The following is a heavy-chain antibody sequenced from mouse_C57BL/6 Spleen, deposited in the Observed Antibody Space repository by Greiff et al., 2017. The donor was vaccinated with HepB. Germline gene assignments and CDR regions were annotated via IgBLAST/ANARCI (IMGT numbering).Heavy chain of an antibody. CDR2: ISDGGSYT. J-gene: IGHJ1*03. V-gene: IGHV5-4*03. CDR1: GFTFSSYA. CDR3: ARGALYGSSRYFDV. D-gene: IGHD1-1*01. Sequence: EVMLVESGGGLVKPGGSLKLSCAASGFTFSSYAMSWVRQTPEKRLEWVATISDGGSYTYYPDNVKGRFTISRDNAKNNLYLQMSHLKSEDTAMYYCARGALYGSSRYFDVWGTGTTVTVSS.